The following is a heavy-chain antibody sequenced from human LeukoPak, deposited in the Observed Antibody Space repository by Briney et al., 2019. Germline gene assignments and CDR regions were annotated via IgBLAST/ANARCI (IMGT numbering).Heavy chain of an antibody. CDR2: INSDGSST. V-gene: IGHV3-74*01. Sequence: GGSLRLSCAASGFTFSSYWMHWVRQAPGKGLVWVSRINSDGSSTSYADSVKGRFTISRDNAKNTLYLQMNSLRAEDTAVYYCASQYYYDSSAYYYYAFDIWGQGTMVTVSS. CDR1: GFTFSSYW. D-gene: IGHD3-22*01. CDR3: ASQYYYDSSAYYYYAFDI. J-gene: IGHJ3*02.